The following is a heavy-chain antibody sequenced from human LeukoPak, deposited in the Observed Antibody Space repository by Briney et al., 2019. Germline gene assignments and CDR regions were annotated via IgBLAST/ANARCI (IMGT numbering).Heavy chain of an antibody. V-gene: IGHV3-23*01. Sequence: QTGGSLGLSCAASGFTFRSYGMSWVRQAPGKGLEWVSSISGSGGSTYFADSVKGRFTISRDNSKNTLYLQMNSLRAEDTAVYYCAKDFRRGGPFDYWGQGTLVTVSS. CDR3: AKDFRRGGPFDY. CDR1: GFTFRSYG. J-gene: IGHJ4*02. CDR2: ISGSGGST. D-gene: IGHD3-16*01.